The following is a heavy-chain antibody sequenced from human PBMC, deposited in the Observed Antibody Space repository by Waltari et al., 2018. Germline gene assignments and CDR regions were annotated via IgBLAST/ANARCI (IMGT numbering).Heavy chain of an antibody. V-gene: IGHV4-39*07. CDR1: GGSISSSSYY. J-gene: IGHJ4*02. Sequence: QLQLQESGPGLVKPSETLSLTCTVSGGSISSSSYYWGWIRQPPGKGLEWIGSIYYSGSTYYNPSLTSRVTISVGTSKNQLSLKLSYVTAADTAVYYCARAGCSGGSCYSYWGQGTLVTVSS. CDR3: ARAGCSGGSCYSY. CDR2: IYYSGST. D-gene: IGHD2-15*01.